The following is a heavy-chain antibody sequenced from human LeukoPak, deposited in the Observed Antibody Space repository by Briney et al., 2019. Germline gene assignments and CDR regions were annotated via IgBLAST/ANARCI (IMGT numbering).Heavy chain of an antibody. J-gene: IGHJ4*02. Sequence: GRSLRLSCAASGFTFSSYGMHWVRQAPGKGLEWVAVISYDGSNKYYADSVKGRFTISRDNSKNTLYLQMNSLRAEDTAVYYCAKDLLEGYDILTGYIMGQDYWGQGTPVTVSS. V-gene: IGHV3-30*18. D-gene: IGHD3-9*01. CDR1: GFTFSSYG. CDR2: ISYDGSNK. CDR3: AKDLLEGYDILTGYIMGQDY.